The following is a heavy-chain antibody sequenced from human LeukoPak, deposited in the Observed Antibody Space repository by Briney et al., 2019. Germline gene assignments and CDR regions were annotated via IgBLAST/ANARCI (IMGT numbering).Heavy chain of an antibody. CDR1: GFTVSSNY. CDR3: ARARGYDILTGYYFFFDY. Sequence: GGSLRLSCAASGFTVSSNYMSWVRQAPGKGLEWVSVIYSGGSTYYADSVKGRFTISRDNSKNTLYLRMNSLRAEDTAVYYCARARGYDILTGYYFFFDYWGQGTLVTVSS. V-gene: IGHV3-66*01. D-gene: IGHD3-9*01. J-gene: IGHJ4*02. CDR2: IYSGGST.